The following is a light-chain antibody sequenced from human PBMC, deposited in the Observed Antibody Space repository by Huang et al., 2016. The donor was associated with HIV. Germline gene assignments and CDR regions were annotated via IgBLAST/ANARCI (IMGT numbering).Light chain of an antibody. CDR2: WAS. V-gene: IGKV4-1*01. CDR3: QQYYSFPYA. CDR1: RSVLYRSNNKNY. J-gene: IGKJ2*01. Sequence: DIVMTQSPDSLAVSLGERATINCRSSRSVLYRSNNKNYFSWYQKKPGQAPKLLISWASTRESGVPDRFSGSGSGTVFTLTISSLQAEDVAVYYCQQYYSFPYAFGQGTKLEIK.